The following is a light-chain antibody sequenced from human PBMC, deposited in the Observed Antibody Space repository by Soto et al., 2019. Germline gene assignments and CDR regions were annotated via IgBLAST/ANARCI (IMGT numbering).Light chain of an antibody. Sequence: QSVLTQPPSASGTPAQRVTISCSGSSSNIGSNTVNWYQQLPGTAPKLLIYSNNQRPSGVPDRFSGSKSGTSASLAISGLQSEDEADYYCAAWDDSLNGLWVFGGGTKVTVL. CDR2: SNN. V-gene: IGLV1-44*01. J-gene: IGLJ3*02. CDR3: AAWDDSLNGLWV. CDR1: SSNIGSNT.